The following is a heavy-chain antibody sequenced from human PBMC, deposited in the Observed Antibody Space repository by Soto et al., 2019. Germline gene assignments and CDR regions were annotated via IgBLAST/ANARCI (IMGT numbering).Heavy chain of an antibody. Sequence: GGSLRLACATSGFTCSEATIHWVSRASGKGLEWVGRIRSKANSYTTEYAASVKGKFTISGDDTKNTAYLQMNSLKTEDTAVYFCTSFRHGVAGTENFDYWGQGTLVTVSS. D-gene: IGHD6-19*01. V-gene: IGHV3-73*01. CDR1: GFTCSEAT. CDR3: TSFRHGVAGTENFDY. J-gene: IGHJ4*02. CDR2: IRSKANSYTT.